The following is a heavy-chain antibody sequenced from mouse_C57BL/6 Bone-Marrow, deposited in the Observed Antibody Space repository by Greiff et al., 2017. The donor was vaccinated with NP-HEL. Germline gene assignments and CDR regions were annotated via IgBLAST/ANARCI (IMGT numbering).Heavy chain of an antibody. V-gene: IGHV1-82*01. Sequence: QVQLQQSGPELVKPGASVKISCKASGYAFSSSWMNWVKQRPGKGLEWIGRIYPGGGDTNYNGKFKGKATLTADKSSSTAYMKLSSLTSEDSAVYFCAREGIYYYGSRYFDVWGTGTTVTVSS. CDR1: GYAFSSSW. D-gene: IGHD1-1*01. CDR2: IYPGGGDT. J-gene: IGHJ1*03. CDR3: AREGIYYYGSRYFDV.